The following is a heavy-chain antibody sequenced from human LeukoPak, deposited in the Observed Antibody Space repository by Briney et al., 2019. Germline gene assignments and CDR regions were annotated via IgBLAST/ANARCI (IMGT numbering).Heavy chain of an antibody. Sequence: KPSETLSLTCTVSGGSISSSSYYWGWIRQPPGKGLEWIGSIYYSGSTYYNPSLKSRVTISVDTSKNQFSLKLSSVTAADTAVYYCARARITIFGVVARGRRDAFDTWGQGTMVTVSS. CDR1: GGSISSSSYY. V-gene: IGHV4-39*07. D-gene: IGHD3-3*01. CDR2: IYYSGST. J-gene: IGHJ3*02. CDR3: ARARITIFGVVARGRRDAFDT.